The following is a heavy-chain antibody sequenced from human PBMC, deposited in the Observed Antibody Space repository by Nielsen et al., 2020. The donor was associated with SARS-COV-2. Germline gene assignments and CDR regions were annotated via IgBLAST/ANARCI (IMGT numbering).Heavy chain of an antibody. CDR3: AKDDRQDSSGYSEF. Sequence: GESLKISCAASGFTFRTYAMTWVRQAPGKGLEWVAAIGGSDGSTYYADSVKGRFTISRDNSKNTLYLLMNSLRAEDTAVYYCAKDDRQDSSGYSEFWGQGTLVTVSS. J-gene: IGHJ4*02. CDR1: GFTFRTYA. V-gene: IGHV3-23*01. D-gene: IGHD3-22*01. CDR2: IGGSDGST.